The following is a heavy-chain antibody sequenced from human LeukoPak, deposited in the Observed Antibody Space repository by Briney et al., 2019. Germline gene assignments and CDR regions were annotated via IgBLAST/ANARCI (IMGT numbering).Heavy chain of an antibody. V-gene: IGHV3-23*01. CDR3: ARTMVREVVITNFDC. CDR1: GFTFSSYG. Sequence: GGSLRLSCAASGFTFSSYGMNWVRQAPGKGLEWVSSISDSGGSTDNADSVKGRFTISRDNSKNMLYLQMNSLRAEDTAVYYCARTMVREVVITNFDCWGQGTLVTVSS. J-gene: IGHJ4*02. CDR2: ISDSGGST. D-gene: IGHD3-10*01.